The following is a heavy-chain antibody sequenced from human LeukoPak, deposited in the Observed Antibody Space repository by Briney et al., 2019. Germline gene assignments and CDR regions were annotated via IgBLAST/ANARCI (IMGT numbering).Heavy chain of an antibody. CDR1: GGSISTYY. Sequence: KPSETLSLACTIPGGSISTYYWSWIRQPPGKGLEWISYIYYSGITKYNPSVKSRVTISVDTSKNQFSLKVSSVTAADTAVYYCARGTNMMASLRFDPWGQGTLVTVSS. D-gene: IGHD2-8*01. CDR3: ARGTNMMASLRFDP. CDR2: IYYSGIT. J-gene: IGHJ5*02. V-gene: IGHV4-59*01.